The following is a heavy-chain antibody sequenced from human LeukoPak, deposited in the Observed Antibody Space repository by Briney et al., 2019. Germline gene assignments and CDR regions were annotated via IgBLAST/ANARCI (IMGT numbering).Heavy chain of an antibody. D-gene: IGHD3-22*01. V-gene: IGHV3-11*04. CDR3: ARTKDYYYDSSGYYGY. J-gene: IGHJ4*02. CDR2: ISSSGSTI. CDR1: GFTFSDYY. Sequence: GGSLRLSCAASGFTFSDYYMSWIRQAPGKGLEWVSYISSSGSTIYYADSVKGRFTISRDNAKNSLYLQMNSLRAEDTAVYYCARTKDYYYDSSGYYGYWGQGTPVTVSS.